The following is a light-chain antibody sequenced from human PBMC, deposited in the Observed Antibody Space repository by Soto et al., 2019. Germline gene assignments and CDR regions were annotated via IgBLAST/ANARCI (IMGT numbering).Light chain of an antibody. Sequence: DIHMTQSPSSLSVSVGDRVTITCRTSQNINAWLASYQQRPGQAPKLLIYDASTVQSLVPSRLSGNGSGTEFTLTISSLQPDDSATYYCQHYSLYSPWTFGQGTKVDIK. CDR3: QHYSLYSPWT. J-gene: IGKJ1*01. CDR1: QNINAW. CDR2: DAS. V-gene: IGKV1-5*01.